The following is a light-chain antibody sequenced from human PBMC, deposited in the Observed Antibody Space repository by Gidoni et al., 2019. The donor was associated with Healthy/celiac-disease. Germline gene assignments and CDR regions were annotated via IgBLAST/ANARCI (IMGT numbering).Light chain of an antibody. V-gene: IGLV2-8*01. CDR1: SSDVGGYNY. CDR2: EVS. CDR3: SSYAGAEV. J-gene: IGLJ3*02. Sequence: QSALTQPPSASGSPGQSVTISCTGTSSDVGGYNYVSWYQQPPGKAPKLMIYEVSKRPSGVPDRFSGSKSGNTASLTVSGLQAEDEADYYCSSYAGAEVFGGGTKLTVL.